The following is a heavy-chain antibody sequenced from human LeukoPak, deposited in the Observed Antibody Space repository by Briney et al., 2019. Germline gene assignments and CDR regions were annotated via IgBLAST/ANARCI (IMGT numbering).Heavy chain of an antibody. D-gene: IGHD6-13*01. CDR3: ARYSSSRAYYYYGMDV. CDR2: IYSGGST. CDR1: GFTVSSNY. J-gene: IGHJ6*02. V-gene: IGHV3-66*01. Sequence: GGSLRLSCAASGFTVSSNYMSWVRQAPGKGLEWVSVIYSGGSTYYADSVKGRFTISRDNSKNTLYLQMNSLRAEDTAVYYCARYSSSRAYYYYGMDVWGQGTTVTVSS.